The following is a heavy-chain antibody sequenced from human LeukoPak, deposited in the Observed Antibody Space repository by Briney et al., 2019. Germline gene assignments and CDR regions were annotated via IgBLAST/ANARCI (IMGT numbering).Heavy chain of an antibody. CDR2: IYYSGST. D-gene: IGHD3-3*01. V-gene: IGHV4-59*12. CDR1: GGSISSYY. CDR3: ARLARNRIWSGYYRALRLGYYFDY. J-gene: IGHJ4*02. Sequence: PSETLSLTCTVSGGSISSYYWSWIRQPPGKGLEWIGYIYYSGSTNYNPSLKSRVTISVDTSKNRFSLKLSSVTAADTAVYYCARLARNRIWSGYYRALRLGYYFDYWGQGTLVTVSS.